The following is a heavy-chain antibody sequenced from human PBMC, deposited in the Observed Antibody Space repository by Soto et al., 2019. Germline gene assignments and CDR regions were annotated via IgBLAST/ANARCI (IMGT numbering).Heavy chain of an antibody. Sequence: QTHEKGLEWMGGFDPEDGETIYAQKFQGRVTMTEDTSTDTAYMELSSLRSDDTAMYYCARLKIGAVAGNYYYYGMDVWGQGTTVTVSS. CDR3: ARLKIGAVAGNYYYYGMDV. CDR2: FDPEDGET. V-gene: IGHV1-24*01. J-gene: IGHJ6*02. D-gene: IGHD6-19*01.